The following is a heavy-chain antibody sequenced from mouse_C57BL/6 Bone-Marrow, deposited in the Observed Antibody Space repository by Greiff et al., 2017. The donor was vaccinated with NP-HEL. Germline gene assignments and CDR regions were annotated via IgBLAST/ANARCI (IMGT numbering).Heavy chain of an antibody. Sequence: QVQLKQPGAELVKPGASVKLSCKASGYTFTSYWMHWVKQRPGQGLEWIGMIHPNSGSTNYNEKFKSKATLTVDKSSSTAYMQLSSLTSEDSAVYYCAREGIYYGRGDYWGQGTTLTVSS. CDR3: AREGIYYGRGDY. V-gene: IGHV1-64*01. CDR1: GYTFTSYW. J-gene: IGHJ2*01. CDR2: IHPNSGST. D-gene: IGHD2-1*01.